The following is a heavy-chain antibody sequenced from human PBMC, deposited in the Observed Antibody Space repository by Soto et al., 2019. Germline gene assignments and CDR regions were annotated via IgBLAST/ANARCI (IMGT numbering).Heavy chain of an antibody. V-gene: IGHV4-39*01. CDR1: GGSISSSSYY. Sequence: QLQLQESGPGLVKPSETLSLTCTVSGGSISSSSYYWGWIRQPPGKGLEWIGSIYYSGSTYYNPSLKSRVTISVDTSKNQFSLKLSSVTAADTAVYYCARQWLVLKAFDIWGQGTMVTVSS. D-gene: IGHD6-19*01. CDR3: ARQWLVLKAFDI. J-gene: IGHJ3*02. CDR2: IYYSGST.